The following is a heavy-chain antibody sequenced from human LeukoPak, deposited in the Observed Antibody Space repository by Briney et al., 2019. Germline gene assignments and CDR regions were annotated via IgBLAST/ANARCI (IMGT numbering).Heavy chain of an antibody. V-gene: IGHV4-4*02. J-gene: IGHJ4*02. CDR1: GGSISSNSW. Sequence: SKTLSLTCAVSGGSISSNSWWSWVRQPPGKGLEWIGEIYHSGSTNYNPSLKSRVTISVDKSKDQFSLKLSSVTAADTAVYFCARRTYHYDNSGYFDNWGQGTLVTVSS. CDR3: ARRTYHYDNSGYFDN. D-gene: IGHD3-22*01. CDR2: IYHSGST.